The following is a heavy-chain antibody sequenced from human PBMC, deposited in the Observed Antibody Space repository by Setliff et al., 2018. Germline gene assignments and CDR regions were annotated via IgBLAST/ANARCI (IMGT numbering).Heavy chain of an antibody. V-gene: IGHV4-4*02. D-gene: IGHD7-27*01. Sequence: SETLSLTCAVSGGSISSSNWWSWVRQPPGKGLEWIASIYYRGSTSYNSSLKSRVSISVDTSKNQFSLNLNPVTAADTAVYYCATLTGDRGVDYWGQGRLVTVSS. J-gene: IGHJ4*02. CDR3: ATLTGDRGVDY. CDR2: IYYRGST. CDR1: GGSISSSNW.